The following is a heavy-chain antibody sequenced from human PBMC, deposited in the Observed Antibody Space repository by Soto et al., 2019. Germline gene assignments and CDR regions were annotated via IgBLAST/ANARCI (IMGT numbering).Heavy chain of an antibody. D-gene: IGHD6-13*01. V-gene: IGHV4-59*01. Sequence: KPSESLSLTCTVSGGSIDYYYWTLIRQPPGKGLEWIGYISDSGRTKYNPSLRSRVTLSVDTSKNQFSLTLNSVTAADTAVYYCARHSATWFPYCGIDFWGKGTKVTVS. CDR2: ISDSGRT. J-gene: IGHJ6*04. CDR3: ARHSATWFPYCGIDF. CDR1: GGSIDYYY.